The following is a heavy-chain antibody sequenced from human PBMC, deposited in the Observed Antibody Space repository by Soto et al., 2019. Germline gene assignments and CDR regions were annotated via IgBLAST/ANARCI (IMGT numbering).Heavy chain of an antibody. CDR3: ARTSRFDS. D-gene: IGHD6-6*01. J-gene: IGHJ4*02. Sequence: QVLLQQWGAGLLKPSETPSLTCAVYGGSFSGYYWSWIRQPPGKGLEWIGEINHSGYTNYNPSLKSRVTISVDTSKSQFSLKLSSVTAADTAVYYCARTSRFDSWGQGTLVTVSS. CDR2: INHSGYT. CDR1: GGSFSGYY. V-gene: IGHV4-34*01.